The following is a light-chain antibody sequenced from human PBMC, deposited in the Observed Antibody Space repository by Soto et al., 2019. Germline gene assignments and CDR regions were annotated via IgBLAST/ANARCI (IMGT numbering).Light chain of an antibody. V-gene: IGLV2-14*03. CDR2: NFN. Sequence: QSALTQPASVSGSPGQSITISCTGTSSDVGGYNYISWYQQHPGKTPRLIIYNFNNRPSGVSNRFSGSKSGNTASLTISGLQAEDEADYYCSSYRTGSVIFGGGTKLTV. J-gene: IGLJ2*01. CDR3: SSYRTGSVI. CDR1: SSDVGGYNY.